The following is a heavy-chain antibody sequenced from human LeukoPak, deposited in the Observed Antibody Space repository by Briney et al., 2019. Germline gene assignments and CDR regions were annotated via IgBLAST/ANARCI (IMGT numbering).Heavy chain of an antibody. J-gene: IGHJ3*02. CDR1: GFTFSSYA. V-gene: IGHV3-30-3*01. CDR3: ARDLIVVVVTDSEAFDI. D-gene: IGHD2-15*01. Sequence: GRSLRLSCAASGFTFSSYAMHWVRQAPGKGLEWVAVISYDGSNKYYADSVRGRFTISRDNAKNALHLQMNSLRVEDTAVYYCARDLIVVVVTDSEAFDIWGQGTMVTVSS. CDR2: ISYDGSNK.